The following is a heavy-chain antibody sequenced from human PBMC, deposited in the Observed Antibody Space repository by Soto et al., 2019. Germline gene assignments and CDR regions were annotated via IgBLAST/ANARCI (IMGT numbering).Heavy chain of an antibody. J-gene: IGHJ6*02. CDR3: ARDRSYYDSSGYYNYGMDV. CDR1: GGSISSYY. Sequence: PSETLSLTCTASGGSISSYYWSWIRRPPGKGLEWIGYIYYSGSTNYNPSLKSRVTISVDTSKNQFSLKLSSVTAADTAVYYCARDRSYYDSSGYYNYGMDVWGQGTTVTVSS. V-gene: IGHV4-59*01. CDR2: IYYSGST. D-gene: IGHD3-22*01.